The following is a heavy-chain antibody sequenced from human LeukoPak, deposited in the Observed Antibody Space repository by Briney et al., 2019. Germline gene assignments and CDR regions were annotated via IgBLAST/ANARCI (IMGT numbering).Heavy chain of an antibody. Sequence: ASVKVSCKGSGYTFTGYYMHWVRQAPGQRLEWVGGINPNSGGTNYAQKSQSRVIMTRDTTISTAYMEQSRLRSDDAAAYYCARGGRALRLGELGSDYWGQGTLVTVSS. V-gene: IGHV1-2*02. CDR3: ARGGRALRLGELGSDY. CDR2: INPNSGGT. CDR1: GYTFTGYY. D-gene: IGHD3-16*01. J-gene: IGHJ4*02.